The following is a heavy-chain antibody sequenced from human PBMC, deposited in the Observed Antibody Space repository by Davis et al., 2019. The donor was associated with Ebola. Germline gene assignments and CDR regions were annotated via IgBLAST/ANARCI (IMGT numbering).Heavy chain of an antibody. D-gene: IGHD2-15*01. Sequence: AASVKVSCKASGYTFTSYAMHWLRQAPGQRLEWMGWINAGNGNTKYSQKFQGRVTITRDTSASTAYMELSSLRSEDTAVYYCARVRGYCSGGSCYSLEMATPYFDYWGQGTLVTVSS. CDR3: ARVRGYCSGGSCYSLEMATPYFDY. V-gene: IGHV1-3*01. CDR2: INAGNGNT. CDR1: GYTFTSYA. J-gene: IGHJ4*02.